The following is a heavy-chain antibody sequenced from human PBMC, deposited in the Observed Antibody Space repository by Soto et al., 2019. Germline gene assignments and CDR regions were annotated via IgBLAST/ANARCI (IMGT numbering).Heavy chain of an antibody. D-gene: IGHD1-26*01. CDR1: GFTFSHYG. J-gene: IGHJ4*02. Sequence: QVQLVESGGGVVQPGRSLRLSCAASGFTFSHYGIHWVRQAPGKGLEWLAVISYDGSNKHYADSVKGRFTVSRDNSKNTLYLQMNSLRAEDTAVYFCARYSGKXXXXXDXWGQXTLVTVSS. CDR2: ISYDGSNK. V-gene: IGHV3-30*03. CDR3: ARYSGKXXXXXDX.